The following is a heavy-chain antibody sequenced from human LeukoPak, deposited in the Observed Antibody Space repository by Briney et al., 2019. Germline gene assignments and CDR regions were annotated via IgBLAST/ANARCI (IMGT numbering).Heavy chain of an antibody. Sequence: PSETLSLTCTVSGGSMTNYYWTWIRQPPGKGLEWIGYFYYSGSTNYNPSLESRVTISIDTSKNQFSLKLTSVTAADTALYYCARPREQWLGNDAFDMWGQGTVVTVSS. CDR1: GGSMTNYY. V-gene: IGHV4-59*08. CDR2: FYYSGST. D-gene: IGHD6-19*01. CDR3: ARPREQWLGNDAFDM. J-gene: IGHJ3*02.